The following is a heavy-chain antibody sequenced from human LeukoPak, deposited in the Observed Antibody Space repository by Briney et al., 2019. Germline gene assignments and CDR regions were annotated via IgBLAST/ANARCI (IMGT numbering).Heavy chain of an antibody. CDR3: ARRRQLAPFDY. J-gene: IGHJ4*02. CDR2: IYYSGST. V-gene: IGHV4-59*12. D-gene: IGHD6-6*01. CDR1: GGSISSYY. Sequence: TASETLSLTCTVSGGSISSYYWSWIRQPPGKGLEWIGYIYYSGSTNYNPSLKSRVTISVDTSKNQFSLKLSSVTAADTAVYYCARRRQLAPFDYWGQGTLVTVSS.